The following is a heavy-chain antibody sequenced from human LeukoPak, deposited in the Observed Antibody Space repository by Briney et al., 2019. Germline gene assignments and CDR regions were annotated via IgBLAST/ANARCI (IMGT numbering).Heavy chain of an antibody. V-gene: IGHV1-46*01. J-gene: IGHJ5*02. CDR1: GYTFTSYY. D-gene: IGHD3-16*02. CDR2: INPSGGST. CDR3: ARDNSVGDIAWWFDP. Sequence: ASVKVSCKASGYTFTSYYMLWVRQAPGQGLEWTGIINPSGGSTSYAQKFQGRVTMTRDMSTTTDYMELSSLRSEDTAVYYCARDNSVGDIAWWFDPWGQGTLVTVSS.